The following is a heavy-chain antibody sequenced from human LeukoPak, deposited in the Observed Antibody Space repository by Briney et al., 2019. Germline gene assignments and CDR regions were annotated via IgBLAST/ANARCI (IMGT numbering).Heavy chain of an antibody. V-gene: IGHV3-21*01. CDR2: ISSSSSYI. Sequence: AGGSLRLSCAVSGFTFSNYDMHWVRQAPGKGLEWVSAISSSSSYIYYADSIKGRFTISRDNAENSLYLQMNSLRAVDTAVYFCARGEEKATITALDSWGQGTLVTVSS. D-gene: IGHD5-24*01. CDR1: GFTFSNYD. CDR3: ARGEEKATITALDS. J-gene: IGHJ4*02.